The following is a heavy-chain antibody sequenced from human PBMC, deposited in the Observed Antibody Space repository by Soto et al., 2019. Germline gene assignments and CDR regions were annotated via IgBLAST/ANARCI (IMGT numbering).Heavy chain of an antibody. CDR3: ARDRGYSYIDY. V-gene: IGHV3-53*01. CDR1: GFTVSSNY. D-gene: IGHD5-18*01. Sequence: EVQLVESGGGWIQPGGSLRLSCAASGFTVSSNYMIWVRQAPGKGLEWVSVLYSGGSTYYADSVKGRFAISRDNAKNTLYLQMNSLRAEDTAVYYCARDRGYSYIDYWGQGTLVTVSS. CDR2: LYSGGST. J-gene: IGHJ4*02.